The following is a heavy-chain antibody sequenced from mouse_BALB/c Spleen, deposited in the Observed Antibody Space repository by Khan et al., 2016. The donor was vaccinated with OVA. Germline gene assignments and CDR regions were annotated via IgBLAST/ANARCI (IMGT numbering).Heavy chain of an antibody. CDR1: GYTFTDYA. V-gene: IGHV1S137*01. J-gene: IGHJ2*01. CDR3: ARPAYDGYYDY. Sequence: QVQLQQSGPELVRPGVSVKISCKGSGYTFTDYAIYWVKQSHAKSLEWVGLISTYSGNTNYNQKIKVKATMTVDKSSSTAYMELARLTSEDTAIYYCARPAYDGYYDYWGQGTTLTVSS. CDR2: ISTYSGNT. D-gene: IGHD2-3*01.